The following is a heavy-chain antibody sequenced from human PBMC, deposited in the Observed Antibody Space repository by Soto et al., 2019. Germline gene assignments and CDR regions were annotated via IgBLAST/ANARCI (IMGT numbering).Heavy chain of an antibody. CDR1: GGSISSSNW. CDR2: IYHSGST. V-gene: IGHV4-4*02. CDR3: ARVAQGGSYYSRDAFDI. J-gene: IGHJ3*02. D-gene: IGHD1-26*01. Sequence: QVQLQESGPGLVKPSGTLSLTCAVSGGSISSSNWWSWVRQPPGKGLEWIGEIYHSGSTNYNPSLKSRVTISVDKSKNQFSLRLSSVTGAVTAVYYCARVAQGGSYYSRDAFDIWGQGTMVTVSS.